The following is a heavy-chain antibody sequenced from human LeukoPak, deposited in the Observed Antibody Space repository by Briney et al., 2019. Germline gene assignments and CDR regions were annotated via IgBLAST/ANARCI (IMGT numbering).Heavy chain of an antibody. J-gene: IGHJ5*02. D-gene: IGHD3-3*01. CDR1: GFTFSSYW. V-gene: IGHV3-74*01. CDR2: INSDGSST. Sequence: GGSLRLSCAASGFTFSSYWMHWVRQAPGKGLVWVSRINSDGSSTSYADSVKGRFTISRDNAKNTLYLQMNSLRAEDTAVCYCARKTYYDFWSGYYDYNWFDPWGQGTLVTVSS. CDR3: ARKTYYDFWSGYYDYNWFDP.